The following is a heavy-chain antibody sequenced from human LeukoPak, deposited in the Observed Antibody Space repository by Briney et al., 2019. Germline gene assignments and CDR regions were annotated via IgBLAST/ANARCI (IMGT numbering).Heavy chain of an antibody. V-gene: IGHV1-2*02. CDR1: GYTFTGYY. D-gene: IGHD4-11*01. J-gene: IGHJ4*02. Sequence: ASVKVSCKASGYTFTGYYMHWVRQAPGQGLEWMGWISPNSGGTNYAQKFQGRVTMTRDTSISTAYMELSRLRSDDTAVYYRARDLKGLPGFDYWGQGTLVTVSS. CDR2: ISPNSGGT. CDR3: ARDLKGLPGFDY.